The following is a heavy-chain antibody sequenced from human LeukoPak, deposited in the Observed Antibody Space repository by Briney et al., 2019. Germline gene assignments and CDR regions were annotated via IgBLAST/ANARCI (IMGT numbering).Heavy chain of an antibody. D-gene: IGHD6-6*01. Sequence: GASVNVSCKASVYTFTTYGISWVRLAPGQGLEWMGWISAYNGNTNYAQQFQGRVTMTTDTSMSTAYMELRSLRSDDTAVYYCARDLIAVRPGRFDPWGQGSLVTVSS. CDR1: VYTFTTYG. V-gene: IGHV1-18*01. CDR3: ARDLIAVRPGRFDP. J-gene: IGHJ5*02. CDR2: ISAYNGNT.